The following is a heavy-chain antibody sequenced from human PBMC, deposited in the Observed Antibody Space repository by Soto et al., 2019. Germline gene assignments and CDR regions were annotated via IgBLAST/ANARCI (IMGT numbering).Heavy chain of an antibody. CDR1: GFTFSSYA. V-gene: IGHV3-30-3*01. J-gene: IGHJ3*02. CDR2: ISYDGSNK. CDR3: ARVNYYGSGSYYWGDLGFSPDDAFDI. D-gene: IGHD3-10*01. Sequence: GGSLRLSCAASGFTFSSYAMHWVRQAPGKGLEWVAVISYDGSNKYYADSVKGRFTISRDNSTNTLYLQMNSLRAEDTAVYYCARVNYYGSGSYYWGDLGFSPDDAFDIWGQGTMVTVSS.